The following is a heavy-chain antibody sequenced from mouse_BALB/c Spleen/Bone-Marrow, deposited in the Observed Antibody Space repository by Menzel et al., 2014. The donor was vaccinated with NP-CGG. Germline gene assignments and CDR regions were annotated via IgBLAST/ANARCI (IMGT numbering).Heavy chain of an antibody. V-gene: IGHV14-3*02. CDR3: ASYDYGWHFSV. Sequence: VQLQQSRAELVKPGASVKLSCTASGFNIKDIYMHWVKQRPEQGLEWIGRIDPANGNTKYDPKFQGKATITADTSSNTAYLQLSSLTSEDTAVYYCASYDYGWHFSVWGAGTTVTVSS. CDR1: GFNIKDIY. J-gene: IGHJ1*01. CDR2: IDPANGNT. D-gene: IGHD2-4*01.